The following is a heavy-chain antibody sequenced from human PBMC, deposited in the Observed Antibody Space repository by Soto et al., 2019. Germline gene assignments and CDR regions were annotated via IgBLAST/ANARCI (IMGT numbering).Heavy chain of an antibody. D-gene: IGHD2-2*02. Sequence: EVQLVESGGGLVQPGGSLRLSCAASGFTFSSYWMSWVRQAPGKGLEWVANIKQDGSEKYYVDSVKGRFTISRDNAKNSLYLQVNSLRADDTAVYYCARGGHCSSTSCYTSRSAFDIWGQGTMVTVSS. CDR1: GFTFSSYW. CDR3: ARGGHCSSTSCYTSRSAFDI. V-gene: IGHV3-7*01. CDR2: IKQDGSEK. J-gene: IGHJ3*02.